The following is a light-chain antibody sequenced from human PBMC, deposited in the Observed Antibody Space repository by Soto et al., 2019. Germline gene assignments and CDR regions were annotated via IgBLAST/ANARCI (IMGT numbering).Light chain of an antibody. CDR3: QQYGSSPYT. J-gene: IGKJ2*01. Sequence: EIVLTQSPGTLSLSPGERATLSCRASQSVSSSYLAWYQQKPGQAPRILINGASSRATGIPDRFSGSGSGTEFTLTISRLEPEDFALYYCQQYGSSPYTFGQGTKQEIK. CDR1: QSVSSSY. V-gene: IGKV3-20*01. CDR2: GAS.